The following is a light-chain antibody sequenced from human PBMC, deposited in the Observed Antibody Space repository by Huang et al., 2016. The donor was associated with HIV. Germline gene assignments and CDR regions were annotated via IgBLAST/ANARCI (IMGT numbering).Light chain of an antibody. CDR3: MQALQTPRT. CDR1: QTLLQSKGYNY. V-gene: IGKV2-28*01. CDR2: LGS. J-gene: IGKJ1*01. Sequence: DIVMTQSPLSLPVTPGEPASISCRSSQTLLQSKGYNYLDWYLQKPGQSPQLLICLGSNRAPGVPDRFSGSGSGTDFTLKISRVEAEDVGVYYGMQALQTPRTFGQGTKVEIK.